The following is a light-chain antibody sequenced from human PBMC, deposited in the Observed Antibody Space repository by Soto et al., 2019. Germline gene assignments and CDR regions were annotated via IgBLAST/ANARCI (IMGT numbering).Light chain of an antibody. J-gene: IGLJ2*01. CDR1: RPNIGSNT. V-gene: IGLV1-44*01. Sequence: QSVLTQPPSASGTPGQRVTMSCSGSRPNIGSNTVNWYQQFPGTAPKVLIYSNDQRPSGVPDRFSGSKSDTSASLAISGLQSEDEADCYCAAWDDSLKVVVFGGGTKLTVL. CDR2: SND. CDR3: AAWDDSLKVVV.